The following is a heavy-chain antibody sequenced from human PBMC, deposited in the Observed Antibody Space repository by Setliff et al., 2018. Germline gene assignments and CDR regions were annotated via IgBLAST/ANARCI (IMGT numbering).Heavy chain of an antibody. J-gene: IGHJ4*02. V-gene: IGHV3-7*03. CDR2: IKEGGSEK. CDR3: ARESRQENRIDY. CDR1: GFTFSSYW. Sequence: ASESLRLSCAASGFTFSSYWMSWVRQAPGKGLEWVANIKEGGSEKYYVDSVKGRFTISRDNAKNSLYLQMNSLRAEDTAVYYCARESRQENRIDYWGQGTLVTVSS.